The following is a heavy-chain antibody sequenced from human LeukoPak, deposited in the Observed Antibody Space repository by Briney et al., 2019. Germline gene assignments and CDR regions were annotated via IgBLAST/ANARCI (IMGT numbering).Heavy chain of an antibody. D-gene: IGHD6-13*01. CDR2: IYYGGST. Sequence: SETLSLTCTVSGGSISSYYWSWIRQPPGKGLEWIGYIYYGGSTNYNPSLKSRVTISVDTSKNQFSLKLSSVTAADTAVYYCARDTLPGIAAAGLDYWGQGTLVTVSS. CDR3: ARDTLPGIAAAGLDY. J-gene: IGHJ4*02. V-gene: IGHV4-59*01. CDR1: GGSISSYY.